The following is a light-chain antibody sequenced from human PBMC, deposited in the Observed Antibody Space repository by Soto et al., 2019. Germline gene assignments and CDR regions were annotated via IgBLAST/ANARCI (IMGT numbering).Light chain of an antibody. Sequence: EIVMTQSPATLSLSPGERATLSCRASPSVSNSVAWYQHKPGQAPRLLIYDASNRATGVPSRFSGSGSGTDFTLTISSLAPEDFAVYYCQQRNKWPPVTFGGGTKVDIK. CDR3: QQRNKWPPVT. CDR1: PSVSNS. J-gene: IGKJ4*01. CDR2: DAS. V-gene: IGKV3-11*01.